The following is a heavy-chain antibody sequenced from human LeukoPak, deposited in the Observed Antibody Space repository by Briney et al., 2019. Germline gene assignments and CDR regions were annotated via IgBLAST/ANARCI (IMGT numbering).Heavy chain of an antibody. CDR1: GFTFSGYW. D-gene: IGHD3-16*01. Sequence: PGRSLRLSCTVSGFTFSGYWMTWVRQAPGKGLEWVANIKPDGSEGYYLYSVRGRFTISRDNAKNVLYLQMNSLRADDTAMYYCARHYYDTRSYYAQDHFDYWGLGTLVSVSS. V-gene: IGHV3-7*01. CDR2: IKPDGSEG. CDR3: ARHYYDTRSYYAQDHFDY. J-gene: IGHJ4*02.